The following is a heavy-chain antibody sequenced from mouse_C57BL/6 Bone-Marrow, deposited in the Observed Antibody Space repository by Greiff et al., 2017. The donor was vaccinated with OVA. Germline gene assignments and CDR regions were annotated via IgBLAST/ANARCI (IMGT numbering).Heavy chain of an antibody. CDR1: GFTLSSYG. V-gene: IGHV5-6*01. CDR2: ISSGGSYT. Sequence: EVQLVESGGDLVKPGGSLKLSCAASGFTLSSYGMSWVRQTPEKRLEWVATISSGGSYTYYPDSVKGGLTISKDNAKNTLYLQMSSLKSEDTAMYYCARHWPRRGFAYWGQGTLVTVSA. J-gene: IGHJ3*01. D-gene: IGHD2-12*01. CDR3: ARHWPRRGFAY.